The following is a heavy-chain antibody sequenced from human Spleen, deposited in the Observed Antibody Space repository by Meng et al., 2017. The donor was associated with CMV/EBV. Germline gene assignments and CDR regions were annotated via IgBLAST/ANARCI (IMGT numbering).Heavy chain of an antibody. D-gene: IGHD3-3*01. J-gene: IGHJ3*02. CDR3: ARGAHFGGTGDGFDI. CDR2: IKQDGSEK. V-gene: IGHV3-7*03. Sequence: GGSLRLSCVASGFTFSSYWMSWVRQAPGKGLEWVANIKQDGSEKYYVDSVKGRFTISRDNAKNSLYLQMNSLRAEDTAVYYCARGAHFGGTGDGFDIWGQGTMVTVSS. CDR1: GFTFSSYW.